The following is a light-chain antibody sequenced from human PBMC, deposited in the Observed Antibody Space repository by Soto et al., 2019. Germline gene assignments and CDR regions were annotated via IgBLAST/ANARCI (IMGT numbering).Light chain of an antibody. CDR1: RSVLYKSNNKNH. J-gene: IGKJ5*01. CDR2: WAS. V-gene: IGKV4-1*01. CDR3: QQRSDWPPIT. Sequence: DIVMTQSPDSLAVSLGERATMNCKCSRSVLYKSNNKNHLAWYQQKPGQPPQLIIYWASTRESGVPERFSGSGSGTDFTLTISSLEAEDFAVYYCQQRSDWPPITFGQGTRLEIK.